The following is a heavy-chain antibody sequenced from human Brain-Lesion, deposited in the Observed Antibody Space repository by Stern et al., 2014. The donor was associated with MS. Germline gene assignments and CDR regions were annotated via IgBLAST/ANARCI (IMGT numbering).Heavy chain of an antibody. V-gene: IGHV1-2*02. Sequence: QVQLVQSGAEVKKPGASVKVSCKTSGYIFTGYYIHWVRQAPGHGLEWMAWINPNTGGTKYAQKFQGRVPMSRDTSISTAYVELSSLTSDDTAVYYCARDQRGITIFGVVTDYYYLGMDVWGQGTTVTVSS. CDR2: INPNTGGT. J-gene: IGHJ6*02. CDR1: GYIFTGYY. D-gene: IGHD3-3*01. CDR3: ARDQRGITIFGVVTDYYYLGMDV.